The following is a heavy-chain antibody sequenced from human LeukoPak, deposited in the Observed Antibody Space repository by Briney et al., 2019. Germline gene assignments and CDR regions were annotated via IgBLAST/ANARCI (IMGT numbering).Heavy chain of an antibody. CDR1: GFIVSGYW. CDR3: AREWQGGIAAAGTRIEGDF. V-gene: IGHV3-7*01. D-gene: IGHD6-13*01. CDR2: IKQEGSEK. Sequence: GGSLRLSCAGSGFIVSGYWMTLVRQAPGKGLEWVANIKQEGSEKNYVDSVKGRFTISRDNAENSLFLQMNSLRVEDTAVYYCAREWQGGIAAAGTRIEGDFWGQGTLVAVSS. J-gene: IGHJ4*02.